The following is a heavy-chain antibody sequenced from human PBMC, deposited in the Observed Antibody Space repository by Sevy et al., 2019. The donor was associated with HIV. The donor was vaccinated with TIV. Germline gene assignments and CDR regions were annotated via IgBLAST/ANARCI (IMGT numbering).Heavy chain of an antibody. V-gene: IGHV3-30*18. CDR3: AKDPSRDGYRPFNYYYYGMDV. CDR2: ISYDGSNK. D-gene: IGHD5-12*01. CDR1: GFTFSSYG. Sequence: GGSLRLSCAASGFTFSSYGMHWVRQAPGKGLEWVAVISYDGSNKYYAYSVKGRFTISRDNSKNTLYLQMNSLRAEDTAVYYCAKDPSRDGYRPFNYYYYGMDVWGQGTTVTVSS. J-gene: IGHJ6*02.